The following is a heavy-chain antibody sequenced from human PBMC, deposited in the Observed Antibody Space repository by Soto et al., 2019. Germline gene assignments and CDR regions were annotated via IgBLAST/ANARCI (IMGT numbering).Heavy chain of an antibody. CDR1: GFAISRGYY. D-gene: IGHD1-1*01. J-gene: IGHJ4*02. CDR3: SREKVGTTFFDN. V-gene: IGHV4-38-2*02. Sequence: SETLSLTCNVSGFAISRGYYWSWVRQSPGKGLEWIGSIYPSVSSYHNPSLETRLTLSIDTSKNQFTLKLTSVTAADTALSYCSREKVGTTFFDNCGKGIQVTVSS. CDR2: IYPSVSS.